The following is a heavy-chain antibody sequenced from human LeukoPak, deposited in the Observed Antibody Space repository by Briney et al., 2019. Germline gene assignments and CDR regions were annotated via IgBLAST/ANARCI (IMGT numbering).Heavy chain of an antibody. CDR1: GFTFSSYG. V-gene: IGHV3-30*19. CDR3: ARDPNIDAFDI. Sequence: QPGGSLRLSCAASGFTFSSYGMHWVRQAPGKGLEWVAVISYDGSNKYYADSVKGRFTISRDNSKNTLYLQMNSLRAEDTAVYYCARDPNIDAFDIWGQGTMVTVSS. CDR2: ISYDGSNK. J-gene: IGHJ3*02.